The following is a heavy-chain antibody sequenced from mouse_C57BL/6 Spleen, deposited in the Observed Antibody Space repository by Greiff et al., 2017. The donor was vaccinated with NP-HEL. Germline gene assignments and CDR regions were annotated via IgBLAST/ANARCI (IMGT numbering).Heavy chain of an antibody. J-gene: IGHJ2*01. D-gene: IGHD2-10*02. Sequence: VQLQQSGAELARPGASVKLSCTASGYTFTSYGISWVKQRTGQGLEWIGEIYPRSGNTYYNEQFKGKDTLTADKSSSTAYMELRSRTSDDAAVDYCGRSQTSTHFDYWGQGTTLTVSS. V-gene: IGHV1-81*01. CDR3: GRSQTSTHFDY. CDR1: GYTFTSYG. CDR2: IYPRSGNT.